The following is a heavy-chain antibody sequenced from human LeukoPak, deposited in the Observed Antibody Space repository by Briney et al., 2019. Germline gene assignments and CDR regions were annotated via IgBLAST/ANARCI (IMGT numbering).Heavy chain of an antibody. J-gene: IGHJ4*02. CDR3: ARLSKYGDYFDY. V-gene: IGHV4-59*08. Sequence: SETLSLTCTVPGGSISSYYWSWIRQPPGEGLEWIGYSYYCGSTNYNPSLKSRVTISVDTSKNQFSLKLSSVTAADSAVYYCARLSKYGDYFDYWGQGTLVTVSS. D-gene: IGHD4-17*01. CDR2: SYYCGST. CDR1: GGSISSYY.